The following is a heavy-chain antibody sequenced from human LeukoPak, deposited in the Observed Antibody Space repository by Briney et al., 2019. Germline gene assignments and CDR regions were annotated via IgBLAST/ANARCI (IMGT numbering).Heavy chain of an antibody. V-gene: IGHV4-34*01. Sequence: SETLSLTCAVYGGSFSGYYWSWIRQPPGKGLEWIGEINHSGSTNYNPSLKSRVTISVDTSKNQFSLKLSSVTAADTAVYYCARGRGYDYVWGSYRSRYFDYWGQGTLVTASS. CDR2: INHSGST. D-gene: IGHD3-16*02. CDR1: GGSFSGYY. J-gene: IGHJ4*02. CDR3: ARGRGYDYVWGSYRSRYFDY.